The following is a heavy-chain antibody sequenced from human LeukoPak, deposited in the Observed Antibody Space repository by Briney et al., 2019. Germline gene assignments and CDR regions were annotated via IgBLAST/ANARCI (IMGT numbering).Heavy chain of an antibody. CDR2: LCCSGSD. Sequence: SEALSLTCIVSGASINRAGYSWGWVRQPPGRGLEWIGRLCCSGSDFSNPSLESRVTIFVDSSKNQLFLELRSVTAADTAIYYCARSADASFYGRGGADTFDIWGQGTMVTVSS. D-gene: IGHD2-15*01. J-gene: IGHJ3*02. V-gene: IGHV4-39*01. CDR1: GASINRAGYS. CDR3: ARSADASFYGRGGADTFDI.